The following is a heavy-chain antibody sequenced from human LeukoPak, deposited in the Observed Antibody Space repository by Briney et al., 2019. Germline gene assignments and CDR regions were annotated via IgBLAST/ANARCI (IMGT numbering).Heavy chain of an antibody. CDR1: GFSLSTSGVG. V-gene: IGHV2-5*02. J-gene: IGHJ4*02. CDR3: AHRMTGYSFDY. Sequence: SGPTLVNPTQPLTLTSTFSGFSLSTSGVGVGWIRQPPGKALEWLALIYWDDDKRYRPSLKSRVTITKDTSKNQVVLTMTNMDPVDTATYYCAHRMTGYSFDYWGQGTLVTVSS. CDR2: IYWDDDK. D-gene: IGHD2-15*01.